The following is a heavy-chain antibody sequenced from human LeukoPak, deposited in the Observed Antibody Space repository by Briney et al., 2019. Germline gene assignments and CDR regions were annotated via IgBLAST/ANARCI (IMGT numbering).Heavy chain of an antibody. Sequence: GGSLRLSCAASGFTFSSYEMNWVRQAPGKGLEWVSGISGSGGRTYYADSVKGRFTISRDNSNHMLYLQMNSLIAEDTAIYYCAKDDDWLRFEHWGRGTPVSVSS. CDR2: ISGSGGRT. CDR3: AKDDDWLRFEH. D-gene: IGHD5-12*01. V-gene: IGHV3-23*01. J-gene: IGHJ4*02. CDR1: GFTFSSYE.